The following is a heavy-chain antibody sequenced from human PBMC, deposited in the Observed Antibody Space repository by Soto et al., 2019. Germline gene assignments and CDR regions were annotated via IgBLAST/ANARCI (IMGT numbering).Heavy chain of an antibody. J-gene: IGHJ6*02. CDR2: IKSKTDGGTT. D-gene: IGHD3-22*01. CDR1: GFTFSNAW. Sequence: GGSLRLSCAASGFTFSNAWMSWVRQAPGKGLEWVGRIKSKTDGGTTDYAAPVKGRFTISRDDSKNTLYLQMNSLKTEDTAVYYCTSSSRYYYVYYYGMDVWGPGTTVTVYS. CDR3: TSSSRYYYVYYYGMDV. V-gene: IGHV3-15*01.